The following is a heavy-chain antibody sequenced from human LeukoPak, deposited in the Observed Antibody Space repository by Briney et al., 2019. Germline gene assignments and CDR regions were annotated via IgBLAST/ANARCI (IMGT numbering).Heavy chain of an antibody. CDR2: INPNSGGT. CDR1: GYTFTGYY. Sequence: GASVKVSCKASGYTFTGYYMHWVRQAPGQGLQWMGRINPNSGGTNYAQKFQGRVTMTRDTSIGTAYMELSRLRSDDTAVYYCARDAERIAAAPHYFDYWGQGTLVTVSS. V-gene: IGHV1-2*06. D-gene: IGHD6-13*01. J-gene: IGHJ4*02. CDR3: ARDAERIAAAPHYFDY.